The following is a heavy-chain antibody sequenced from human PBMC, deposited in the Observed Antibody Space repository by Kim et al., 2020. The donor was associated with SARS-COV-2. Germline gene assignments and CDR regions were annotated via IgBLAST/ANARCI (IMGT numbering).Heavy chain of an antibody. Sequence: STYYAASVKGRFTSSRDNSKNMLFLQMDSLKLEDTAVYYCAREPARRADYWGQGTLVTVSS. CDR3: AREPARRADY. J-gene: IGHJ4*02. CDR2: ST. V-gene: IGHV3-53*01. D-gene: IGHD1-1*01.